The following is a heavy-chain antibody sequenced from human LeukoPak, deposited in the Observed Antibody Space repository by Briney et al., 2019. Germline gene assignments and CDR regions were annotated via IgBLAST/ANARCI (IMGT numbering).Heavy chain of an antibody. J-gene: IGHJ5*01. Sequence: ASVKVSCKASGGTFTSYAISWVRQAPGQGLEWMGGIIPIFGTANYAQKFQGRVTITADESTSTAYMELSSLRSEDTAVDYCARDLLPQSTNFWSGYCCDSWGQGTLATVSS. CDR2: IIPIFGTA. V-gene: IGHV1-69*01. CDR3: ARDLLPQSTNFWSGYCCDS. CDR1: GGTFTSYA. D-gene: IGHD3-3*01.